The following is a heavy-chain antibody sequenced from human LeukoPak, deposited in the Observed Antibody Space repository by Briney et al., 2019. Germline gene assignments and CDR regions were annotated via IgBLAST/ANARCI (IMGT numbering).Heavy chain of an antibody. V-gene: IGHV3-53*01. CDR1: GFIVSSNY. Sequence: GGSVRLSCAASGFIVSSNYMSWVRQAPGKGLEWVSVIYSGGATYYADSVQGRFSISRDNSKNTLYLQMNSLRVEDTAVYYCARVKAVGAFDIWGQGTMVTLSS. CDR3: ARVKAVGAFDI. D-gene: IGHD1-26*01. J-gene: IGHJ3*02. CDR2: IYSGGAT.